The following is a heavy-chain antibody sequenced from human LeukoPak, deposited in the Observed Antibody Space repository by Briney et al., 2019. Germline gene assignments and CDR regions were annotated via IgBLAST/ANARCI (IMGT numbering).Heavy chain of an antibody. CDR1: GFTFSSYA. CDR2: IGGGGISGTT. V-gene: IGHV3-23*01. J-gene: IGHJ4*02. Sequence: PGGSLRLSCAASGFTFSSYAMSWVRQAPGKGLEWVSAIGGGGISGTTYYADSVKGRFTISRDNTKNTLYLQMNRLRAEDTAVYYCAKALLAPFFDYWGQGTLVTVSS. D-gene: IGHD3-10*01. CDR3: AKALLAPFFDY.